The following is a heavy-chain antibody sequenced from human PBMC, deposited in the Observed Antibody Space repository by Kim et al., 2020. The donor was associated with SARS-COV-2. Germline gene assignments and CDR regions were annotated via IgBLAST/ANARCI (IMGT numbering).Heavy chain of an antibody. CDR3: AKGGYSSSWHTLDY. D-gene: IGHD6-13*01. CDR2: ISGSGGST. J-gene: IGHJ4*02. CDR1: GFTFSSYA. V-gene: IGHV3-23*01. Sequence: GGSLRLSCAASGFTFSSYAMSWVRQAPGKGLEWVSAISGSGGSTYYADSVKGRFTISRDNSKNTLYLQMNSLRAEDTAVYYCAKGGYSSSWHTLDYWGQGTLGTVSS.